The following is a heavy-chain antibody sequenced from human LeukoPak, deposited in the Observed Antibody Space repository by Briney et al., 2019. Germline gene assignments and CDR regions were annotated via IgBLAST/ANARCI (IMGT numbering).Heavy chain of an antibody. D-gene: IGHD2-2*01. CDR3: ARSRVPAASPYDY. Sequence: GESLKISCKGSGYTFTSYWVGWVRQMSGKGLEWMGIIFPGDSDTRYNPSFQGQVTISADKSISTAYLQWSSLKASDTAMYYCARSRVPAASPYDYWGQGTLVTVSS. CDR1: GYTFTSYW. CDR2: IFPGDSDT. V-gene: IGHV5-51*01. J-gene: IGHJ4*02.